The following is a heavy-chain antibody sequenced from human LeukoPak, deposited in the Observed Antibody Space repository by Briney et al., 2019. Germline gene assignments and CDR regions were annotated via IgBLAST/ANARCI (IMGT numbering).Heavy chain of an antibody. CDR2: ISGSGGST. Sequence: PGGSLRLSCAASGFTFSSYAMSWVRQAPGKGLEWVSAISGSGGSTYYADSVKGRFTISRDNSKNTLYLQMNSLRAEDTAVYYCANKIPTRIAAAEPPFDYWGQGTLVTVSS. CDR1: GFTFSSYA. J-gene: IGHJ4*02. CDR3: ANKIPTRIAAAEPPFDY. D-gene: IGHD6-13*01. V-gene: IGHV3-23*01.